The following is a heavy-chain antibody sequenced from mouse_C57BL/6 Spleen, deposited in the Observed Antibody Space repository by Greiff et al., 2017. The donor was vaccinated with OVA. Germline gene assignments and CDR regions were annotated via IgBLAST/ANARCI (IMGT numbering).Heavy chain of an antibody. J-gene: IGHJ2*01. CDR3: ARGVYYDYDGDY. CDR1: GYTFTSYW. D-gene: IGHD2-4*01. Sequence: QVQLQQPGAELVRPGSSVKLSCKASGYTFTSYWMHWVKQRPIQGLEWIGNIDPSDSETHYNQKFKDKATLTVDKSSSTAYMQLSSLTSDDSAVYYCARGVYYDYDGDYWGQGTTLTVSS. CDR2: IDPSDSET. V-gene: IGHV1-52*01.